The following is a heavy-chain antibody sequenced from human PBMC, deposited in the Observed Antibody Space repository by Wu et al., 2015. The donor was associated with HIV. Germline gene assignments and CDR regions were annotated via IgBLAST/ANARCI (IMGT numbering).Heavy chain of an antibody. CDR2: ITSVGSST. CDR1: GFTFSNYA. Sequence: QLLESGGGLVRAGGSRRLSCAVSGFTFSNYAMSWVRQAPGKGLEWVSTITSVGSSTHYPDSLKGRFTISRDNSANMLYLQMTSLRAEDTAVYFCAKGGAVILSALDSWGQGTLVSVSS. J-gene: IGHJ4*02. D-gene: IGHD3-22*01. V-gene: IGHV3-23*05. CDR3: AKGGAVILSALDS.